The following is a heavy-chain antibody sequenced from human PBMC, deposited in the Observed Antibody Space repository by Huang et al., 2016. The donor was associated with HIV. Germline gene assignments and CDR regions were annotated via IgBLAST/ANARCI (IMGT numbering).Heavy chain of an antibody. D-gene: IGHD1-1*01. V-gene: IGHV4-4*07. J-gene: IGHJ4*02. CDR3: ARDGARRLFDY. CDR1: GGSINSYY. CDR2: IYTKGTT. Sequence: HVQLQESGPGLMKPSETLSLTCTVSGGSINSYYWSWIRQPAGKGPEWIGRIYTKGTTIYNPSLRRRVTLSVDTAKNYFSLKLKSVTAADTAVYYCARDGARRLFDYWGQGAPVTVSS.